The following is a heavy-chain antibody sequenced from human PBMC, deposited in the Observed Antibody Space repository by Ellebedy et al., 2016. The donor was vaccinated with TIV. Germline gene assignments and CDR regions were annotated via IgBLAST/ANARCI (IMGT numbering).Heavy chain of an antibody. J-gene: IGHJ6*02. D-gene: IGHD5-12*01. V-gene: IGHV1-46*01. Sequence: ASVKVSCKASGYTFTRYQMHWVRQAPGQGLEWLGIINPSGGSTTYAQKFQGRITMTRDMSTGTLYMELSSLRSEDTAVYYCARPYSDYDFGIDVWGQGTTVTVS. CDR2: INPSGGST. CDR1: GYTFTRYQ. CDR3: ARPYSDYDFGIDV.